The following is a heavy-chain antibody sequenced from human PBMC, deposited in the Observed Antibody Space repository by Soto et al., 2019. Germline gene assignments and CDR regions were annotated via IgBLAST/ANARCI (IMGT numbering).Heavy chain of an antibody. Sequence: QITLKESGPTLVKPTQTLTLTCTFSGFSLSTRGVGVGWIRQPPGKALEWLALLYWDDDEGYSPSLKSRLTLSQDTSKNQVVLTVTNMDPVDTATYYCAHRPRGYSYYFDYWGQGTLVTVSS. CDR3: AHRPRGYSYYFDY. CDR1: GFSLSTRGVG. J-gene: IGHJ4*02. D-gene: IGHD5-18*01. V-gene: IGHV2-5*02. CDR2: LYWDDDE.